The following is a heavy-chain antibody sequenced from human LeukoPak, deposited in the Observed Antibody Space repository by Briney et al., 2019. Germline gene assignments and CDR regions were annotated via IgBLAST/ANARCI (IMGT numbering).Heavy chain of an antibody. CDR3: ARDSHCSGGSCYSGYYYGMDV. Sequence: SVTVSFTSSGGTFSSYAISWVRQAPGQGLEWMGRIIPILGIANYAQKFQGRVTITADKSTSTAYMELSSLRSEDTAVYYCARDSHCSGGSCYSGYYYGMDVWGQGTTVTVSS. J-gene: IGHJ6*02. V-gene: IGHV1-69*04. CDR2: IIPILGIA. D-gene: IGHD2-15*01. CDR1: GGTFSSYA.